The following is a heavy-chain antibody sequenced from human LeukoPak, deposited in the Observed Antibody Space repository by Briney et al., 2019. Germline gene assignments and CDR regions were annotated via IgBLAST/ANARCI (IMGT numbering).Heavy chain of an antibody. J-gene: IGHJ4*02. CDR1: GFTFSNHR. D-gene: IGHD5-12*01. V-gene: IGHV3-23*01. CDR2: ISPSGDIT. CDR3: AKDDAWLRFGE. Sequence: GGTLRLSCAAYGFTFSNHRMDWVRQAPGKGLEWVSGISPSGDITYYADSVKGRFTISRDNSKNTLYLEVIRLTPEDSAVYYCAKDDAWLRFGEWSQGTLVTVSS.